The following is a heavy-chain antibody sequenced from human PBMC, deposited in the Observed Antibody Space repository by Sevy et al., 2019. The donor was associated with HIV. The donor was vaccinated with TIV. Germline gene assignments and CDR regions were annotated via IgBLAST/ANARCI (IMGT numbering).Heavy chain of an antibody. CDR1: GLTFSSYT. CDR3: ARGADYNFDI. J-gene: IGHJ3*02. Sequence: GGSLRLSCAASGLTFSSYTMNWVRQAPGKGLEWVSSISSSSSYIYNADSVKGRFTISRDNAKNSLFLLMHSLRAEDTALYYCARGADYNFDIWGQGTIVTVSS. CDR2: ISSSSSYI. V-gene: IGHV3-21*01. D-gene: IGHD3-10*01.